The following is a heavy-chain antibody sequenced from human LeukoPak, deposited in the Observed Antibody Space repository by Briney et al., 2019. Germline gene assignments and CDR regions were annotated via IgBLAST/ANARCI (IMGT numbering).Heavy chain of an antibody. J-gene: IGHJ6*02. D-gene: IGHD3-10*01. Sequence: SETLSLTCTVSGGSISSYYWSWSRQPPGKGLEWIGYIYYSGSTNYNPSLKSRVTISVDTSKNQFSLKLSSVTAADTAVYYCARHPRFGELSEYGMDVWGQGTTVTVSS. CDR2: IYYSGST. CDR1: GGSISSYY. CDR3: ARHPRFGELSEYGMDV. V-gene: IGHV4-59*08.